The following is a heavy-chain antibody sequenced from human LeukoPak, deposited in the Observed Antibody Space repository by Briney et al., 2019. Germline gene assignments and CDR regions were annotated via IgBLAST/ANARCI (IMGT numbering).Heavy chain of an antibody. D-gene: IGHD6-13*01. Sequence: GGSLRLSCTTAGFTLSTYWMHWVRQAPGKGLEWVAFIRYDGSYKYYANSMKGRFTLSRDNSKNTLYLQMNSLRAEDTAVYYCAKDLVAADRYYFDYWGPGTLVTVSS. CDR1: GFTLSTYW. CDR2: IRYDGSYK. V-gene: IGHV3-30*02. CDR3: AKDLVAADRYYFDY. J-gene: IGHJ4*02.